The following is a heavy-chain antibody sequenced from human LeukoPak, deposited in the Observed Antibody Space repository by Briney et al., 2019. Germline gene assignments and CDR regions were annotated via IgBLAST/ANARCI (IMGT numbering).Heavy chain of an antibody. CDR2: IYSGGST. V-gene: IGHV3-53*01. J-gene: IGHJ4*02. CDR3: ARENGAGNPDY. Sequence: EWVSVIYSGGSTYYADSVKGRFTISRDNSKNTLYLQMNSLRAEDTAVYYCARENGAGNPDYWGQGTLVTVSS. D-gene: IGHD1-14*01.